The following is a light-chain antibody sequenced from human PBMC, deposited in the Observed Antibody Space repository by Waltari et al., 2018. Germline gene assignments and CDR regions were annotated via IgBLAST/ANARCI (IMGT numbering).Light chain of an antibody. Sequence: EIVLTQSPATLSLSPGESATLSCRASQSVGRSLAWYKHKPGQAPRLVLYAASNRATGIPDRFSGSNSGTDFSLTISSLEAEDFAVYYCQQRSIWPWTFGLGTKVEVK. CDR3: QQRSIWPWT. V-gene: IGKV3-11*01. J-gene: IGKJ1*01. CDR1: QSVGRS. CDR2: AAS.